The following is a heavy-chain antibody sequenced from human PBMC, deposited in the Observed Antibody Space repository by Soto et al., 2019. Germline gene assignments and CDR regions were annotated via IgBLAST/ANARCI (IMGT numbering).Heavy chain of an antibody. Sequence: ASMKVSRKASGYTLTRYYIHWVRQAPGPRLEWMGWINPNSGGTNYAQKFQGWVTMTRDTSISTAYMELSRLRSDDTAVYYCAKGQLVSGSYYYYGMDVWGQGTTVTVSS. CDR2: INPNSGGT. CDR1: GYTLTRYY. V-gene: IGHV1-2*04. J-gene: IGHJ6*02. D-gene: IGHD6-13*01. CDR3: AKGQLVSGSYYYYGMDV.